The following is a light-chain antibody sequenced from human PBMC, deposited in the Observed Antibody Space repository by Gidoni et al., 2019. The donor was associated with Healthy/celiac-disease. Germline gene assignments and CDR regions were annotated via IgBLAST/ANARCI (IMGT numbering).Light chain of an antibody. CDR2: QDS. CDR3: QAWDSSTVV. Sequence: SSELTQPPSVYVSPGQTASITCSGDKLGDKYACWYQHKPGQSPVLVSYQDSKRPSGIPERFSGSNSGNTATLTISGTQARDEADYYCQAWDSSTVVFGGGTKLTVL. V-gene: IGLV3-1*01. CDR1: KLGDKY. J-gene: IGLJ2*01.